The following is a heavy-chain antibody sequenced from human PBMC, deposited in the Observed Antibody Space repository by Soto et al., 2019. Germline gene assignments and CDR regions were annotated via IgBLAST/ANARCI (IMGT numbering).Heavy chain of an antibody. V-gene: IGHV3-30*18. Sequence: PGGSLRLSCAASGFTFSSYGMHWVRQAPGKGLEWVAVISYDGSNKYYADSVKGRFTISRDNSKNTLYLQMNSLRAEDTAVYYCAKVPRDISGAGTLFSYGMDFWGQGTTVNVSS. CDR1: GFTFSSYG. CDR3: AKVPRDISGAGTLFSYGMDF. J-gene: IGHJ6*02. D-gene: IGHD6-19*01. CDR2: ISYDGSNK.